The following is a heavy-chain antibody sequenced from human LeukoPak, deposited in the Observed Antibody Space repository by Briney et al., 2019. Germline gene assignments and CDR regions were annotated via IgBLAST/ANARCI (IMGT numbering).Heavy chain of an antibody. V-gene: IGHV3-15*01. J-gene: IGHJ3*02. CDR2: IKSKTDGGTT. D-gene: IGHD6-19*01. Sequence: GGSLRLSCAASGFTFSNAWMSWVRQAPGKGLEWVGRIKSKTDGGTTDYAAPVKGRFTISRDDSKNTLYLQMNSLKTEDTAVYYCTTDPIAVAGTSLDIWGQGTMVTVSS. CDR1: GFTFSNAW. CDR3: TTDPIAVAGTSLDI.